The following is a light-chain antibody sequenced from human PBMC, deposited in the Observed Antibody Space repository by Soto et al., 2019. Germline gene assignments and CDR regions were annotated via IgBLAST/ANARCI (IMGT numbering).Light chain of an antibody. CDR3: QQYGNSPQT. CDR1: QSVSSSY. Sequence: PGETVSLCCRTSQSVSSSYLTWYQQKPGQAPRLLIYGASSRATGIPNRFSGSGSGTDFTLTISRLEPEDFAVYYCQQYGNSPQTFGQGTKVDIK. V-gene: IGKV3-20*01. J-gene: IGKJ1*01. CDR2: GAS.